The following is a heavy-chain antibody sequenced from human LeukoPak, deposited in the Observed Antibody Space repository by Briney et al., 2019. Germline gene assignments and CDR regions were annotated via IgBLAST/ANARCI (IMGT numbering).Heavy chain of an antibody. Sequence: ASVKVSCKASGYTFTSYDINWVRQATGQGLEWMGWMNPNSGNTGYAQKFQGRVTMTRNTSISTAYMELSSLRSEDTAVYYCARDTRVGSSWYPYYYYYGMDVWGQGTTVTVSS. D-gene: IGHD6-13*01. CDR3: ARDTRVGSSWYPYYYYYGMDV. J-gene: IGHJ6*02. V-gene: IGHV1-8*01. CDR2: MNPNSGNT. CDR1: GYTFTSYD.